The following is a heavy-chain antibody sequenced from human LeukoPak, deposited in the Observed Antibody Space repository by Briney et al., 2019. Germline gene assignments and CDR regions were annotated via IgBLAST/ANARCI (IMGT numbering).Heavy chain of an antibody. Sequence: GGSLRLSCAASGFTFSSYWMHWVRQAPGKGLVWVSRINSDGSSTSYADSVKGRFTISKDNAKNTLYLQMNSLRVEDMAVYYCTRGQAGYSSSWTDYWGQGTLVTVSS. CDR2: INSDGSST. J-gene: IGHJ4*02. D-gene: IGHD6-13*01. CDR3: TRGQAGYSSSWTDY. V-gene: IGHV3-74*01. CDR1: GFTFSSYW.